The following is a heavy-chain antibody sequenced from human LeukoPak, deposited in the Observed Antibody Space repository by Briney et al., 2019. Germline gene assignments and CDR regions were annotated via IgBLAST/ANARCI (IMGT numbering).Heavy chain of an antibody. CDR2: IYTSGST. Sequence: SETLSLTCTVSGGSISSGSYYWSWIRQPAGKGLEWIGRIYTSGSTNYNPSLKSRVTISVDTSKNQFSLKLSSVTAADTAVYYCARRVLRGSTDYWGQGTLVTVSS. CDR1: GGSISSGSYY. CDR3: ARRVLRGSTDY. V-gene: IGHV4-61*02. J-gene: IGHJ4*02. D-gene: IGHD6-25*01.